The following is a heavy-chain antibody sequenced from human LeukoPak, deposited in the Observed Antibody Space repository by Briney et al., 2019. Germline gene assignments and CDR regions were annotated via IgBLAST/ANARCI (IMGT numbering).Heavy chain of an antibody. CDR3: ARSSGTYLTDYFDY. V-gene: IGHV4-61*02. CDR1: GDSISSGSYY. D-gene: IGHD1-26*01. Sequence: SQTLSLTCTVSGDSISSGSYYWSWIRQPAGKGLEWIGRIYTSESTNYNPSLKSRATISGDTSKNQFSLRLSSVTAADTAVYYCARSSGTYLTDYFDYWGQGTLVTVSS. CDR2: IYTSEST. J-gene: IGHJ4*02.